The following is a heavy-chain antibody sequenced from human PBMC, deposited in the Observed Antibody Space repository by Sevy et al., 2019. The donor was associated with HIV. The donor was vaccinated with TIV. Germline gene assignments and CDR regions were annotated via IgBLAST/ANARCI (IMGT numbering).Heavy chain of an antibody. CDR1: GYTFSSYG. CDR2: ISDYNGYT. CDR3: AGEGYYYRSGTYRPPNYYGMDV. V-gene: IGHV1-18*01. Sequence: ASVKVSCKASGYTFSSYGISWVRQAPGQGLEWMGWISDYNGYTNYAHTFQRRVTISTETSTRTAYMELRSLRSDDTAVYFCAGEGYYYRSGTYRPPNYYGMDVWGQGTAVTVSS. J-gene: IGHJ6*02. D-gene: IGHD3-10*01.